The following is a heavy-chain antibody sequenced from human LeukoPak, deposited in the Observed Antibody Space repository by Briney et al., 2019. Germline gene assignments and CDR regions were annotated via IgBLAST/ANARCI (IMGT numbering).Heavy chain of an antibody. CDR1: GFTFSSYG. J-gene: IGHJ4*02. Sequence: GGSLRLSCAASGFTFSSYGMHWVRQAPGKGLEWVAVISYDGSNKYYADSVKGRFTISRDNSKNTLYLQMNSLRAEDTAVYYCARAHNWKYGSFDFWGQGTLVTVSS. CDR2: ISYDGSNK. V-gene: IGHV3-30*03. CDR3: ARAHNWKYGSFDF. D-gene: IGHD1-7*01.